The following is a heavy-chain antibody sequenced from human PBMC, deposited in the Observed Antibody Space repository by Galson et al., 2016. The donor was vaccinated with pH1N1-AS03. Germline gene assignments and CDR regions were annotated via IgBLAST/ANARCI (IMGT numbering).Heavy chain of an antibody. CDR2: ISFDGSED. D-gene: IGHD3-10*01. V-gene: IGHV3-30*18. CDR3: AKDMVGRVAGRGVIPRAPFDL. J-gene: IGHJ4*02. CDR1: GFTFSNYA. Sequence: SLRLSCAASGFTFSNYAMNWVRQAPGKGLEWLAVISFDGSEDDYADSVRGRFSISRDNFKKTVHLQLSSLRPEDTAVYYCAKDMVGRVAGRGVIPRAPFDLWGRGTLVTVAS.